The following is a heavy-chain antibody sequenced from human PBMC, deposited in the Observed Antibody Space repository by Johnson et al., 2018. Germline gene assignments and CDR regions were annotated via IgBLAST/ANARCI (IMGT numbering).Heavy chain of an antibody. V-gene: IGHV3-7*01. J-gene: IGHJ6*04. CDR3: ARGSDYSPMVDYYHYNMDV. CDR2: IIEDGSKK. D-gene: IGHD4-11*01. CDR1: GFTFSSYW. Sequence: VQLVQAGGSLVQPGGSLRLSCTASGFTFSSYWMNWVRRAPGKGLEWVANIIEDGSKKNYVDSVRGRFTISRDNAKNSHYLQMNSLRAEDTAVYYCARGSDYSPMVDYYHYNMDVWGKGTTVTVSS.